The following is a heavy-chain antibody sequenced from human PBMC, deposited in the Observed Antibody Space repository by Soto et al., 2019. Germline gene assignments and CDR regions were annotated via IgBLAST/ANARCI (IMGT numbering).Heavy chain of an antibody. V-gene: IGHV3-21*01. Sequence: PGWSLCLSCAAAGFSFSSYSMNWVRQAPGKGLEWVSSISSSSSYTYSADSVKGRFTISRDNAKNSLYLQMNSLRAEDTAVYYCAKRRYSGYDENYRMDVWGQGPTVNVYS. CDR2: ISSSSSYT. D-gene: IGHD5-12*01. CDR1: GFSFSSYS. CDR3: AKRRYSGYDENYRMDV. J-gene: IGHJ6*02.